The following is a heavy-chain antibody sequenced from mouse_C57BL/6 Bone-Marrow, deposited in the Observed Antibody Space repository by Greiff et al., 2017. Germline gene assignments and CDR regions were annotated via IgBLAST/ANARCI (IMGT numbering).Heavy chain of an antibody. CDR2: ILPGSGST. CDR3: ARKAYYSNYVDWYFDV. CDR1: GYTFTGYW. D-gene: IGHD2-5*01. Sequence: VQLQQSGAELMKPGASVKLSCKATGYTFTGYWIEWVKQRPGHGLEWIGEILPGSGSTNYNEKFKGKATFTADTSSNTAYMQLSSLTTEDSAIYYCARKAYYSNYVDWYFDVWGTGTTVTVSS. J-gene: IGHJ1*03. V-gene: IGHV1-9*01.